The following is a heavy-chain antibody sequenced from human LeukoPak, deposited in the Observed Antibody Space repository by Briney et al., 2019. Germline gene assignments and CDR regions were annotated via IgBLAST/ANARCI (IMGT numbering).Heavy chain of an antibody. V-gene: IGHV3-74*01. J-gene: IGHJ4*02. CDR2: INSDGSNT. CDR1: GFSFSSYW. D-gene: IGHD1-26*01. CDR3: ARALWELRSSAFFDY. Sequence: GGSLRLSCAASGFSFSSYWMHWVRQVPGKGLVWVSRINSDGSNTNYADSVKGRFTISRDNSKNTLYLQKNSLRAEDTAVYYCARALWELRSSAFFDYWGQGTLVTVSS.